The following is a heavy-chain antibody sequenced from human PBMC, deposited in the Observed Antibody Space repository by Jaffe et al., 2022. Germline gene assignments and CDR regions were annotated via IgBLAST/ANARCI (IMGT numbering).Heavy chain of an antibody. J-gene: IGHJ4*02. V-gene: IGHV3-49*03. D-gene: IGHD5-18*01. CDR3: TRVLNRGYSYGTIDY. CDR1: GFTFGDYA. CDR2: IRSKAYGGTT. Sequence: EVQLVESGGGLVQPGRSLRLSCTASGFTFGDYAMSWFRQAPGKGLEWVGFIRSKAYGGTTEYAASVKGRFTISRDDSKSIAYLQMNSLKTEDTAVYYCTRVLNRGYSYGTIDYWGQGTLVTVSS.